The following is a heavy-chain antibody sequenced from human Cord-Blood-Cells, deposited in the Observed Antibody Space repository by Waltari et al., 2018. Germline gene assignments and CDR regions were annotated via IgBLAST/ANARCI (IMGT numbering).Heavy chain of an antibody. D-gene: IGHD3-10*01. CDR2: ISSSSSTI. Sequence: EVQLVESGGGLVQPGGSLRLSCAASGFTFSSYSMNWVRQAPGKGLEWFSYISSSSSTIYYADSVKGRFTISRDNAKNSLYLQMNSLRAEDTAVYYCAREGMVRGVIPYWGQGTLVTVSS. J-gene: IGHJ4*02. CDR1: GFTFSSYS. V-gene: IGHV3-48*01. CDR3: AREGMVRGVIPY.